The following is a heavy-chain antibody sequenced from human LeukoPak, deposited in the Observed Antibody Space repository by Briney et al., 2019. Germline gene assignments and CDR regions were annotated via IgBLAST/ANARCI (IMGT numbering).Heavy chain of an antibody. D-gene: IGHD3-10*01. V-gene: IGHV1-2*02. J-gene: IGHJ5*02. CDR1: GYTFTGYY. CDR2: INPNSGGT. Sequence: ASVEVSCKASGYTFTGYYMHWVRQAPGQGLEWMGWINPNSGGTNYAQKFQGRVTMTRDTSISTAYMELSRLRSDDTAVYYCARDAELLWFGELLYHNNWFDPWGQGTLVTVSS. CDR3: ARDAELLWFGELLYHNNWFDP.